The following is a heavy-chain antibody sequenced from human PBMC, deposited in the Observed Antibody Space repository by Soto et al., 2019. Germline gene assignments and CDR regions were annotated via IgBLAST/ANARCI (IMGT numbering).Heavy chain of an antibody. CDR3: AKDQDSGSYRPLDY. V-gene: IGHV1-8*01. D-gene: IGHD1-26*01. Sequence: GASVKVSCKASGYTFTSYDINWVRQATGQGLEWMGWMNPNSGNTGYAQKFQGRVTMTRNTSISTAYMELSSLRSEDTAVYYCAKDQDSGSYRPLDYWGQGTLVTAPQ. CDR2: MNPNSGNT. J-gene: IGHJ4*02. CDR1: GYTFTSYD.